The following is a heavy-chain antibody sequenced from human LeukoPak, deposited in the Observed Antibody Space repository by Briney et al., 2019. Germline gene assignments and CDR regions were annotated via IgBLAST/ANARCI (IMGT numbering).Heavy chain of an antibody. V-gene: IGHV3-21*01. J-gene: IGHJ4*02. CDR3: ARDIAAAGLDY. CDR1: GFTFSSYS. CDR2: ISSSSSYI. Sequence: GGSLRLSCAASGFTFSSYSMNWVRQAPGKGLEWVSSISSSSSYIYYADSVKGRCTISRDNAKNSLYLQMNGLRAEDTAVYYCARDIAAAGLDYWGQGTLVTVSS. D-gene: IGHD6-13*01.